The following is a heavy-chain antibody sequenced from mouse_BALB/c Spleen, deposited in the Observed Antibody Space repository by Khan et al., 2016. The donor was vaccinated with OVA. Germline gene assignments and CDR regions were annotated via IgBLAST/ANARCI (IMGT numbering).Heavy chain of an antibody. D-gene: IGHD1-1*01. CDR3: ARSNYYGSYLYALDY. CDR1: GYTFTSYW. V-gene: IGHV1S41*01. J-gene: IGHJ4*01. CDR2: IGPGSGST. Sequence: DLVKPGASVKLSCKASGYTFTSYWINWIKQRPGQGLEWIGRIGPGSGSTSYNEMFKGKATLTVDTYSSIAYIQLSSLSSEDSAVYCCARSNYYGSYLYALDYWGQGTSVTVSS.